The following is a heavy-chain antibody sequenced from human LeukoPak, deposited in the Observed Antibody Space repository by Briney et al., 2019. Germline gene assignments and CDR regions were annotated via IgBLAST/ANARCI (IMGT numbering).Heavy chain of an antibody. V-gene: IGHV4-39*07. J-gene: IGHJ3*02. CDR2: IYYSGST. D-gene: IGHD3-22*01. Sequence: PSETLSLTCTVSGGSISSSSYYWGWIRQPPGKGLEWIGSIYYSGSTYYNPSLKSRVTISVDTSKNQFSLKLSSVTAADTAVYYCARETLDPETYYYDSSFDAFDIWGQGTMVTVSS. CDR1: GGSISSSSYY. CDR3: ARETLDPETYYYDSSFDAFDI.